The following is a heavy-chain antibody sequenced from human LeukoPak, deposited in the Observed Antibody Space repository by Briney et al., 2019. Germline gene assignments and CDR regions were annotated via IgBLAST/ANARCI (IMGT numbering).Heavy chain of an antibody. V-gene: IGHV4-34*01. Sequence: PSETLSLTCAVYGGSFSGYYWSWIRQPPGKGLEWIGEINHSGSTNYNPSLKSRVTISVDNSNNHFSLKLFSVTAADTAVYYCAHSSGGAPAASPDYWGQGTLVTVSS. CDR3: AHSSGGAPAASPDY. D-gene: IGHD2-2*01. CDR2: INHSGST. J-gene: IGHJ4*02. CDR1: GGSFSGYY.